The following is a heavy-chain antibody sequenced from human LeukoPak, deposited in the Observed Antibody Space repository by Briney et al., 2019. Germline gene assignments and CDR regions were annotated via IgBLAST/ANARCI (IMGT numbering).Heavy chain of an antibody. CDR2: IYYSGST. CDR1: GGSISSYY. D-gene: IGHD1-26*01. Sequence: SETLSLTCTVSGGSISSYYWSWIRQPPGKGLEGFGYIYYSGSTNYNPSLKSRVTTSVDTSKNQFSLKLSSVTAADTAVYYCARTSGSYFYYYGMDVWGQGTTVTVSS. CDR3: ARTSGSYFYYYGMDV. V-gene: IGHV4-59*01. J-gene: IGHJ6*02.